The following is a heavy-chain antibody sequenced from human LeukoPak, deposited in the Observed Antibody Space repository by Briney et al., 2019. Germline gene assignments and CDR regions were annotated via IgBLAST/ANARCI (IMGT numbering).Heavy chain of an antibody. CDR2: IKQDGSDK. CDR3: AKEGRSLQTY. J-gene: IGHJ4*02. V-gene: IGHV3-7*03. CDR1: GFTFSSYW. Sequence: RGSLRLSCEASGFTFSSYWMTWVRQAPGKGLEWVANIKQDGSDKYYVDSVKGRFTISRDNAKNSLYLQMNSLRVEDTAVYYCAKEGRSLQTYWGQGTLVTVSS. D-gene: IGHD5-24*01.